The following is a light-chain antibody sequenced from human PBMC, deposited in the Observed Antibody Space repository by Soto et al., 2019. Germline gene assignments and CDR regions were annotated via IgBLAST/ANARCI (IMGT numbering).Light chain of an antibody. CDR3: LQSYNVPRT. CDR1: QSISNY. Sequence: DIQGTQSPASLSASVGDRVTITCRASQSISNYLHCYQHKPGKAPTLIIYAASTLQSGVPSRFSGSASGTDFTLTISSLQQEDSATDFCLQSYNVPRTFGQGTKVEIQ. CDR2: AAS. V-gene: IGKV1-39*01. J-gene: IGKJ1*01.